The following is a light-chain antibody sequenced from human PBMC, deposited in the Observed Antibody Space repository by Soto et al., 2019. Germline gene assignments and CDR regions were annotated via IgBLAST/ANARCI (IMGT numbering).Light chain of an antibody. Sequence: DIQMTQPQSSLSASVGDRVTITCQASQDISNHLNWYQQKAGKAPKVLIYDASNLETGVPSRFSGSGSGTDFTFTISGLEPEDVATYYCHQYGNLPPYTFGQGTKLEIK. CDR1: QDISNH. V-gene: IGKV1-33*01. J-gene: IGKJ2*01. CDR3: HQYGNLPPYT. CDR2: DAS.